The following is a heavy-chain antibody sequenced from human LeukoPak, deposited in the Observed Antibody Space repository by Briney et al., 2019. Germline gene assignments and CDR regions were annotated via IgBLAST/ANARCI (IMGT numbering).Heavy chain of an antibody. CDR1: GFTFSNAW. Sequence: GGSLRLSCAASGFTFSNAWMSWVRQAPGKGLEWVSAISGSGGSTYYADSVKGRFTISRDNSKNTLYLQMNSLRAEDTAVYYCAELGITMIGGVWGKGTTVTISS. J-gene: IGHJ6*04. CDR2: ISGSGGST. D-gene: IGHD3-10*02. V-gene: IGHV3-23*01. CDR3: AELGITMIGGV.